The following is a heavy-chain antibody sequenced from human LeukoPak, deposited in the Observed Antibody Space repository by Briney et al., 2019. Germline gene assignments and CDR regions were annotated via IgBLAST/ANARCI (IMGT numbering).Heavy chain of an antibody. CDR2: INHSGST. CDR3: ARTVTVVVVAAAHIGWGNWFDP. CDR1: GGSFSGYY. J-gene: IGHJ5*02. D-gene: IGHD2-15*01. Sequence: SETLSLTCAVYGGSFSGYYWSWIRQPPGKGLEWIGEINHSGSTNYNPSLKSRVTISVDTSKNQFSLKLSSVTAADTAVYYCARTVTVVVVAAAHIGWGNWFDPWGQGTLVTVSS. V-gene: IGHV4-34*01.